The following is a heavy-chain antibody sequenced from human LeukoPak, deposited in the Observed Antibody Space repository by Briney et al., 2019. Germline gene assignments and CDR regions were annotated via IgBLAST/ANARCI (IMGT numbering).Heavy chain of an antibody. CDR1: GFTFSSYA. D-gene: IGHD6-13*01. V-gene: IGHV3-23*01. Sequence: GGSPRLSCAASGFTFSSYAMRWVRQAPGKGLEWVSAIRGSGGSTYYADSVKGRFTISRDNSKNTLYLQMNSLRAEDTAVYYCAKDEVGSSWYNPFHFWGQGTLVSVSS. CDR2: IRGSGGST. J-gene: IGHJ4*02. CDR3: AKDEVGSSWYNPFHF.